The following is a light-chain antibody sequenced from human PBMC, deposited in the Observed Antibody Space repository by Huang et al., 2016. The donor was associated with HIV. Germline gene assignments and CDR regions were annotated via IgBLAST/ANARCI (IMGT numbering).Light chain of an antibody. Sequence: EIVLTQSPATLSLSPGERATLSCTASQNITNYLAWYQQKPGQAPRLLLYDASNRASGIPARFSGSGSGTDFTLTISSLEPEDFAVYYCQQRSNWPPITFGQGTRLDIK. J-gene: IGKJ5*01. CDR1: QNITNY. CDR2: DAS. V-gene: IGKV3-11*01. CDR3: QQRSNWPPIT.